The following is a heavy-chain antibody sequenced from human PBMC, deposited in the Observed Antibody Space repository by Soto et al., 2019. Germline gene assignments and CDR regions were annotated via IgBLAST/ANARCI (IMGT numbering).Heavy chain of an antibody. D-gene: IGHD4-17*01. V-gene: IGHV3-23*01. CDR1: GFIFNRHG. Sequence: PGGSLRLSCVASGFIFNRHGLSWIRQAPGKGLEWVSTISYSGGDTYYADSVKGRFTVSRDNSKNTVWLQMNSLSADDTGKYYCTMTDGHGEFDYWGQGTLVTVSS. CDR3: TMTDGHGEFDY. CDR2: ISYSGGDT. J-gene: IGHJ4*02.